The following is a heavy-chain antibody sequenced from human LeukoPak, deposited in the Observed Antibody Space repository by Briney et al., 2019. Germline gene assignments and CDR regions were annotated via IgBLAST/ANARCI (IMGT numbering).Heavy chain of an antibody. D-gene: IGHD2-2*01. CDR3: ARRGYCSSTSCYRPFDY. V-gene: IGHV4-34*01. CDR1: GGSFSGYY. CDR2: VNHSGST. J-gene: IGHJ4*02. Sequence: SETLSLTCAVYGGSFSGYYWSWIRQPPGKGLEWIGEVNHSGSTNYNPSLKSRVTISVDTSKNQFSLKLSSVTAADTAVYYCARRGYCSSTSCYRPFDYWGQGTLVTVSS.